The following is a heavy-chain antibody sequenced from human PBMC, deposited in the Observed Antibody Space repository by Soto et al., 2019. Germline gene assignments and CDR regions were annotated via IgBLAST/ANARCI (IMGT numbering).Heavy chain of an antibody. D-gene: IGHD3-9*01. CDR3: ARQEYDILTGYYSSVFDY. Sequence: QLQLQESGPGLVKPSETLSLTCTVSGGSISSSSYYWGWIRQPPGKGLEWIGSIYYSGSTYYNPSLKSRVTISVDTSKNQFSLKLSSVTAADTAVYYCARQEYDILTGYYSSVFDYWGQGTLVTVSS. J-gene: IGHJ4*02. V-gene: IGHV4-39*01. CDR2: IYYSGST. CDR1: GGSISSSSYY.